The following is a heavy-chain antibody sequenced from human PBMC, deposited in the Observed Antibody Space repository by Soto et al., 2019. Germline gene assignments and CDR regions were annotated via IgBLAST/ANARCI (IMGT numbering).Heavy chain of an antibody. CDR1: GYTFTSYY. CDR2: INPSGGST. CDR3: ARDLTIAAATYGMDV. V-gene: IGHV1-46*03. D-gene: IGHD6-13*01. Sequence: QGQLVQSGAEVKKPGASLKVSCKASGYTFTSYYMHWLRQAPGQGLEWMGIINPSGGSTSYAQKFQGRVTMTRDTSTSTVYMELSSLRSEDTAVYYCARDLTIAAATYGMDVWGQGTTVTVSS. J-gene: IGHJ6*02.